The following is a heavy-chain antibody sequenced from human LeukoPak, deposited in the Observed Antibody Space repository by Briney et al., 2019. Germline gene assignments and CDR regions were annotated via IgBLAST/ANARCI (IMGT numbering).Heavy chain of an antibody. CDR2: IYYRGST. J-gene: IGHJ6*02. CDR1: GGSISSYY. Sequence: SETLSLTCTVSGGSISSYYWSWIRQPPGKGLEWIGYIYYRGSTNYNPSLKSRVTISVDTSKNQFSLKLSSVTAADTAVYYCARVYYYDSSGYYYYYYYGMDVWGQGTTVTVSS. CDR3: ARVYYYDSSGYYYYYYYGMDV. D-gene: IGHD3-22*01. V-gene: IGHV4-59*01.